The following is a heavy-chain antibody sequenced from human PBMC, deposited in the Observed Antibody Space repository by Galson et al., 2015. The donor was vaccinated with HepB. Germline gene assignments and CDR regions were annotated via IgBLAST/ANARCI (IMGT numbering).Heavy chain of an antibody. CDR1: GFNFRDYA. D-gene: IGHD3-22*01. CDR2: ISFDGSKS. Sequence: SLRLSCAASGFNFRDYAMNGVRQAPGKGLEWVAIISFDGSKSYYADSVQGRFAISRDSSKNTLFLQMNSLRAEDTAVYYCARGWISYYDISGFIDFWGQGTLVTVSS. V-gene: IGHV3-30*09. J-gene: IGHJ4*02. CDR3: ARGWISYYDISGFIDF.